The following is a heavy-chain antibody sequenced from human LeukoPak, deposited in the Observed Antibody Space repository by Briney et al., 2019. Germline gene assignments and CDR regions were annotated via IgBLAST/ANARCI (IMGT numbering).Heavy chain of an antibody. D-gene: IGHD6-13*01. CDR3: ARGVRGIAAAGTHFDY. CDR2: IIPIFGTA. CDR1: GGTFSSYA. J-gene: IGHJ4*02. Sequence: ASVKVSCKASGGTFSSYAISWVRQAPGQGLEWMGGIIPIFGTANYAQKFQGRVTITTDESTSTAYMELSSLRSEDTAVYYCARGVRGIAAAGTHFDYWGQGTLVTVS. V-gene: IGHV1-69*05.